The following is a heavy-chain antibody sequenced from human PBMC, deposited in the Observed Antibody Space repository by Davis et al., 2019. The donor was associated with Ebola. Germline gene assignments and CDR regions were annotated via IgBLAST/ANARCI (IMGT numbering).Heavy chain of an antibody. CDR3: ASFRVVGATGPGDYYYGMDV. CDR1: GYTFTSYD. CDR2: MNPSSGNT. D-gene: IGHD1-26*01. V-gene: IGHV1-8*01. J-gene: IGHJ6*02. Sequence: AASVKVSCKASGYTFTSYDINWVRQATGQGLEWMGWMNPSSGNTGYAQKFQGRVTMTRNTSISTAYMELSSLRSEDTAVYYCASFRVVGATGPGDYYYGMDVWGQGTTVTVSS.